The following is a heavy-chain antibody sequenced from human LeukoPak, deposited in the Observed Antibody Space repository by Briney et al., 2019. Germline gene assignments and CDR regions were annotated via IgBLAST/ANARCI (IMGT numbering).Heavy chain of an antibody. V-gene: IGHV4-59*08. J-gene: IGHJ4*02. CDR2: IYYSGST. CDR1: GGSISSYY. Sequence: PSETLSLTCTVSGGSISSYYWSWIRQPPGKGLEWIGYIYYSGSTNYNPSLKSRVTISVDTSKNQFSLKLSSVTAADTAVYYCAATVAGGFDYWGQGTLVTVSS. D-gene: IGHD6-19*01. CDR3: AATVAGGFDY.